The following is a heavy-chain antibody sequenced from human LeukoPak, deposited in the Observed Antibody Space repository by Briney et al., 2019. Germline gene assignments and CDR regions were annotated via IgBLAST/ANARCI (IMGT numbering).Heavy chain of an antibody. D-gene: IGHD2-2*01. CDR3: ARGVSNTRGDWFDP. V-gene: IGHV6-1*01. CDR2: TYYRSKWYN. J-gene: IGHJ5*02. CDR1: GDSVSSNRAA. Sequence: SQTLSLTCAIYGDSVSSNRAALNWIRQSPSRGLEWLVRTYYRSKWYNDYALSVKSRITINPDTSKNQFSPQLRSVTPEDTAVYYCARGVSNTRGDWFDPWGQGTLVTVSS.